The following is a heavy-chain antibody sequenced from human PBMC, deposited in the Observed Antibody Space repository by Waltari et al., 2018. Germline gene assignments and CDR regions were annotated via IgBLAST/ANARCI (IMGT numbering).Heavy chain of an antibody. D-gene: IGHD3-10*01. CDR3: ARGRRIIMVDGGPPPPRSPFDP. CDR1: GQSFSDFY. V-gene: IGHV4-34*01. Sequence: QVQLQQWGAGLLKPSETLSLTCVVYGQSFSDFYWNWIRQPPGKGLEWVGEINRSGFTNYNPSLESRGTISINTSEKQFSLRLTSVTAADTGVYYCARGRRIIMVDGGPPPPRSPFDPWGQGTLVIVSS. J-gene: IGHJ5*02. CDR2: INRSGFT.